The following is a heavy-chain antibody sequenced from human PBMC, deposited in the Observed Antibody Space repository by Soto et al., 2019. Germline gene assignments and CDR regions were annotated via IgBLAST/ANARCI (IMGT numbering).Heavy chain of an antibody. CDR2: ISGSGGST. CDR3: ATDWAAAGTPPHFDY. D-gene: IGHD6-13*01. Sequence: EVQLLESGGGLVQPGGSLRLSCAASGFTFSSNAMNWVRQAPGKGLEWVSAISGSGGSTYYADSVKGRFTISRDNSKNTLYRQQNSLRAEDTAVYYCATDWAAAGTPPHFDYWGQGTLVTVSS. V-gene: IGHV3-23*01. J-gene: IGHJ4*02. CDR1: GFTFSSNA.